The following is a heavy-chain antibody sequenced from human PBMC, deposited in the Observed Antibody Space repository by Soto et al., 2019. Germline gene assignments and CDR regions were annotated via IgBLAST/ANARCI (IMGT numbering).Heavy chain of an antibody. CDR3: AKAQRFGELLPLDY. V-gene: IGHV3-23*01. D-gene: IGHD3-10*01. J-gene: IGHJ4*02. CDR2: ISGSGGST. CDR1: GFTFSSYA. Sequence: PGGSLRLSCAASGFTFSSYAMSWVRQAPGKGLEWVSAISGSGGSTYYADSVKGRFTISRDNSKNTLYLQMNSLRAEDTAVYYCAKAQRFGELLPLDYWGQGTLVTVSS.